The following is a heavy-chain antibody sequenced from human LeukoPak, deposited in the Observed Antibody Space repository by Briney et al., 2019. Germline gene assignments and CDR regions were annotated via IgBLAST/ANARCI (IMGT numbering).Heavy chain of an antibody. CDR2: INHSGSA. CDR3: ARVGTMVRGVIQA. D-gene: IGHD3-10*01. V-gene: IGHV4-34*01. CDR1: GGSFSGYY. J-gene: IGHJ4*02. Sequence: SETLSLTCAVYGGSFSGYYWSWIRQPPGKGLEWIGEINHSGSANYNPSLKSRVTISVDTSKNQFSLKLSSVTAADTAVYYCARVGTMVRGVIQAWGQGTLVTVSS.